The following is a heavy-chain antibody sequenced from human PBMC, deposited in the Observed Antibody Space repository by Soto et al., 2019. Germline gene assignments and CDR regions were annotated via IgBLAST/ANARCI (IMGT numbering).Heavy chain of an antibody. CDR2: IWYDGSSK. V-gene: IGHV3-33*01. CDR1: GFTFSSYG. CDR3: GRDRVVYRPDNFDY. J-gene: IGHJ4*02. Sequence: QVQLVESGGGVVQPGRSLRLSCTASGFTFSSYGMHWVRQAPGKGLEWVSVIWYDGSSKYYADSVNGRFTISRDNSKNAPNLQLNSLRAEDTAVDCWGRDRVVYRPDNFDYWGQGTLVTVSS. D-gene: IGHD2-8*02.